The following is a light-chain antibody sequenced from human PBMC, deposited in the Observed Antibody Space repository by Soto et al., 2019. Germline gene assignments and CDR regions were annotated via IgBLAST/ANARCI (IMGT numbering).Light chain of an antibody. J-gene: IGLJ2*01. CDR1: SSDVGGYYY. CDR2: EVT. V-gene: IGLV2-8*01. CDR3: SSYAGSNTVA. Sequence: QSALTQPPSASGSPGQSVTISCTGTSSDVGGYYYVSWYQQHPGKAPKLMIYEVTKRPSGVPDRFSGSKSGNTASLTVSGLQPEDEADYYCSSYAGSNTVAFGGGTQLTVL.